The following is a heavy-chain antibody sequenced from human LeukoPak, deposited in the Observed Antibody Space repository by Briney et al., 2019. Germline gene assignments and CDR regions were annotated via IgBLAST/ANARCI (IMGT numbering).Heavy chain of an antibody. CDR1: GSTFSSYW. CDR2: IKQDGSEK. J-gene: IGHJ4*02. D-gene: IGHD6-6*01. Sequence: GGSLRLSCAASGSTFSSYWMSWVRQAPGKGLEGVANIKQDGSEKYYVDSVKGRFTISRDNAKNSLYLQMNSLRAEDTAVYYCARGSSSDLWGQGTLVTVSS. V-gene: IGHV3-7*01. CDR3: ARGSSSDL.